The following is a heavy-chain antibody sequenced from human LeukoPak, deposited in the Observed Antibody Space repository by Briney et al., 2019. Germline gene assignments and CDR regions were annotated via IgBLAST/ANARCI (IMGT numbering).Heavy chain of an antibody. D-gene: IGHD2-2*01. Sequence: GGSLRLSCAASGFTFSSYAMHWVRQAPGKGLEWVAVISYDGSNKYYADSVKGRFTISRDNSKNTLYLQMNSLRAEDTAVYYCATDCDSTSCYDSWGQGTLVTVSS. CDR3: ATDCDSTSCYDS. V-gene: IGHV3-30*04. J-gene: IGHJ5*01. CDR2: ISYDGSNK. CDR1: GFTFSSYA.